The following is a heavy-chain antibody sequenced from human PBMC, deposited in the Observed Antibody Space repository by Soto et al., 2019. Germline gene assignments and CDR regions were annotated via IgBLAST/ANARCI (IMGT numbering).Heavy chain of an antibody. CDR2: IGTAGDT. CDR1: GFTFSSYD. D-gene: IGHD3-9*01. CDR3: ARSKGKDWERASPEDYYYGMDV. J-gene: IGHJ6*02. V-gene: IGHV3-13*01. Sequence: GGSLSLSCAASGFTFSSYDMHWVRQATGKGLEWVSAIGTAGDTYYPGSVKGRFTISRENAKNSLYLQMNSLGAEDTAVYYCARSKGKDWERASPEDYYYGMDVWGQGTTVTVSS.